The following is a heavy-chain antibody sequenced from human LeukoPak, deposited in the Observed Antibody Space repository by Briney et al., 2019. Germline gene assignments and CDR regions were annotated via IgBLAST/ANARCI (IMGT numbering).Heavy chain of an antibody. CDR2: IYYSGST. J-gene: IGHJ4*02. Sequence: PSETLSLTCTVSGGSISSYYWSWIRQPPGKGLEWIGYIYYSGSTNYNPSLKSRVTISVDTSKNQFSLKLSSVTAADTAVYYCARGGFSSYDVLTGTGRFDYWGQGTLVTVSS. D-gene: IGHD3-9*01. CDR1: GGSISSYY. V-gene: IGHV4-59*01. CDR3: ARGGFSSYDVLTGTGRFDY.